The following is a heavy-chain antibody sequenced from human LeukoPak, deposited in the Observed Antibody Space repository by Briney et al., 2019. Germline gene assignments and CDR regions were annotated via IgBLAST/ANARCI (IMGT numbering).Heavy chain of an antibody. CDR1: GYTFTSYG. CDR2: ISAYNGNT. Sequence: ASVKVSCKASGYTFTSYGISWVRQAPGQGLEWMGWISAYNGNTNYAQKLQGRVTMTTDTSTSTAYMELRSLRSDDTAVYYCARDLEIAVAGARLFDYWGQGTLVTVSS. J-gene: IGHJ4*02. V-gene: IGHV1-18*01. CDR3: ARDLEIAVAGARLFDY. D-gene: IGHD6-19*01.